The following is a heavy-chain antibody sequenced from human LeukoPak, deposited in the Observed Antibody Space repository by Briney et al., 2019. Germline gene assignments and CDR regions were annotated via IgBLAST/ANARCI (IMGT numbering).Heavy chain of an antibody. D-gene: IGHD1-1*01. CDR3: ARDQTQLGPTTVDH. V-gene: IGHV3-74*01. Sequence: GGSLRLSCVASGFSFSSYWMYWVRQDPGKGLMWVARISSDGSDTKYGDSVKGRFTISRDNGKNTLYLQMNSLGAEDTAVYYCARDQTQLGPTTVDHWGQGIQVTVSS. CDR2: ISSDGSDT. CDR1: GFSFSSYW. J-gene: IGHJ4*02.